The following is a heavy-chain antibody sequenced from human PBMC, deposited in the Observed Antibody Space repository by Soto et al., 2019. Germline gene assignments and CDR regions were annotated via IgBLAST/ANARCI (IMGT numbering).Heavy chain of an antibody. CDR2: ISGSSGTT. CDR1: GFTFSSYA. CDR3: ARDYPPAPYYYDGSGHYTDY. V-gene: IGHV3-23*01. Sequence: GGSLRLSCAASGFTFSSYAMTWVRQAPGKGLEWVSAISGSSGTTYYADSVKGRFTISSDSSKNTLYLQMNSLRAEDTAVYFCARDYPPAPYYYDGSGHYTDYWGQGTLVTVSS. D-gene: IGHD3-22*01. J-gene: IGHJ4*02.